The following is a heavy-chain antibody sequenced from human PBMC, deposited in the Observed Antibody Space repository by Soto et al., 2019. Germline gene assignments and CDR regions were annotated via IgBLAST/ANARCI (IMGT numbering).Heavy chain of an antibody. J-gene: IGHJ4*02. Sequence: PSETLSLTCAVYGGSFSGYYWSWIRQPPGKGLEWIGEINHSGSTNYNPSLKSRVTISVDTSKNQFSLKLSSVTAADTAVYYCARVRITMVRGVIRYFDYWGRGTLVTVSS. CDR1: GGSFSGYY. D-gene: IGHD3-10*01. CDR3: ARVRITMVRGVIRYFDY. CDR2: INHSGST. V-gene: IGHV4-34*01.